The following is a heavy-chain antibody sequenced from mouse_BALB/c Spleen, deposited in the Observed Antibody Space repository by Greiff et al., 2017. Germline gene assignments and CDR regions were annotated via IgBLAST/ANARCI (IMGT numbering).Heavy chain of an antibody. Sequence: EVKLLESGAELVKPGASVKLSCTASGFNIKDTYMHWVKQRPEQGLEWIGRIDPANGNTKYDPKFQGKATITADTSSNTAYLQLSSLTSEDTAVYYCARSDYGFLYWGQGTTLTVSS. J-gene: IGHJ2*01. CDR2: IDPANGNT. D-gene: IGHD1-1*01. V-gene: IGHV14-3*02. CDR3: ARSDYGFLY. CDR1: GFNIKDTY.